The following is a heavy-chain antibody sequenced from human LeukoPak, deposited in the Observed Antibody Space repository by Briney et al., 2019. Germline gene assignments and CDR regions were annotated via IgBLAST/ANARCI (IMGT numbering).Heavy chain of an antibody. V-gene: IGHV1-8*03. J-gene: IGHJ4*02. D-gene: IGHD3-22*01. CDR1: GYTFTSYD. CDR3: ATNYDLGH. CDR2: MNPNSGNT. Sequence: ASVKVSCKASGYTFTSYDINWVRQATGQGLEWMGWMNPNSGNTGYAQKFQGRVTITADESTSTAYMELSSLRSEDTAVYYCATNYDLGHWGQGTLVTVSS.